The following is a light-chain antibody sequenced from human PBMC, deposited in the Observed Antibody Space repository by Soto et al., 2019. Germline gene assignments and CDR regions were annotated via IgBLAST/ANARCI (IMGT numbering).Light chain of an antibody. CDR2: GAS. CDR3: QQYGASPLT. CDR1: QTAASNY. V-gene: IGKV3-20*01. J-gene: IGKJ4*01. Sequence: EIVLTQSPGSLSLSPGERATLSCTASQTAASNYLAWYHQKPGQAPRLLIYGASSRATGIPDRFSGSGSGTDFSLTIRRLEPEDFGVYYCQQYGASPLTFGGGTKVDIK.